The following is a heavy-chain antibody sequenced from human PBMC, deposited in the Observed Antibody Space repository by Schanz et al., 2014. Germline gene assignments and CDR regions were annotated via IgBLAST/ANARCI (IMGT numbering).Heavy chain of an antibody. Sequence: QLQLQESGPGLVKPSETLSLTCTVSGGSISSSSYYWGWIRQPPGKGLEWIGSIYYSGSTYYNPPLRSRVTIPVDTSKTQFPLKLSSVTAADTAVYYCARHSGYYYYYGMDVWGQGTTVTVSS. CDR3: ARHSGYYYYYGMDV. J-gene: IGHJ6*02. CDR1: GGSISSSSYY. V-gene: IGHV4-39*01. CDR2: IYYSGST.